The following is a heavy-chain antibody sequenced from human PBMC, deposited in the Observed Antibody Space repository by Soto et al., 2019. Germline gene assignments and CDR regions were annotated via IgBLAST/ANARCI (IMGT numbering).Heavy chain of an antibody. D-gene: IGHD1-1*01. CDR1: GFNVGAFA. J-gene: IGHJ4*02. Sequence: EVQLLESGGDLVQPGGSLRLSCAASGFNVGAFAVNWVRQAPGKGLEWVSGISVSDAFIYYADSVRGRFSISRDASENILYLQMNSLRVDYTALYYSTRETVAGRTGLAYGGPGTLVTVSS. V-gene: IGHV3-23*01. CDR3: TRETVAGRTGLAY. CDR2: ISVSDAFI.